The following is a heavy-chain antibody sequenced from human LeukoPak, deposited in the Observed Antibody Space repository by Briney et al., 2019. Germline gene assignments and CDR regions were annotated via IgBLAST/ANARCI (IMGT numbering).Heavy chain of an antibody. Sequence: GGSLRLSCAASGFTFSTYEMHWVRQAPGKGLEWVSYISADSKTIYYADSVKGRFTISRDNAKNSLYLQMNSLRAEEKVVYYVAKGLRKGRYFDYWGQGTQVTVSS. CDR1: GFTFSTYE. V-gene: IGHV3-48*03. CDR3: AKGLRKGRYFDY. CDR2: ISADSKTI. J-gene: IGHJ4*02. D-gene: IGHD3-16*01.